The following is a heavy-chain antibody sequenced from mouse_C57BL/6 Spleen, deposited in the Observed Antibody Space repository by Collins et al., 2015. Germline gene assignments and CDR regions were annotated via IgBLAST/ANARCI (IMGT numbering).Heavy chain of an antibody. Sequence: EVQLQQSGPELVKPGASVKMSCKASGYIFTDYYMDWVKQSHGESFEWIGRVNPYNGGTSYNQKFKGKATLTVDKSSSTAYMELNSLTSEDSAVYYCAREERNYYGFAYWGQGTLVTVSA. CDR2: VNPYNGGT. D-gene: IGHD1-2*01. CDR3: AREERNYYGFAY. V-gene: IGHV1-19*01. J-gene: IGHJ3*01. CDR1: GYIFTDYY.